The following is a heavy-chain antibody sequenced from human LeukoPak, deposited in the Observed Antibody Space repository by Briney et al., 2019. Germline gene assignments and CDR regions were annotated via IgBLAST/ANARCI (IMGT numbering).Heavy chain of an antibody. CDR2: IYHSGSI. Sequence: SQTLSLTCTVSGYSISSGYYWGWIRPPPGKGLEWIGSIYHSGSIYYNPSLKSRVTISVDTSKNQFSLELSSVTAADTAVYYCAREDSSSSSKYYYYYMDVWGKGTTVTVSS. D-gene: IGHD6-6*01. CDR3: AREDSSSSSKYYYYYMDV. CDR1: GYSISSGYY. V-gene: IGHV4-38-2*02. J-gene: IGHJ6*03.